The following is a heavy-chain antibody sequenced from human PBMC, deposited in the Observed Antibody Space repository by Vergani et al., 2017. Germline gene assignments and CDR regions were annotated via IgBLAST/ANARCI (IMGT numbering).Heavy chain of an antibody. J-gene: IGHJ5*02. D-gene: IGHD3-10*01. Sequence: QVRLQESGPGLVKPSETLSLTCSVSGGSMRGYYWSWIRQPPGKELEWIGYMYHSGSTNDNPSLETRVTISGDTSKNQFSLKLNSVTAADTAVYYCGRVADFYGLESRLLDLWGQGILVTVSS. CDR3: GRVADFYGLESRLLDL. CDR1: GGSMRGYY. CDR2: MYHSGST. V-gene: IGHV4-59*01.